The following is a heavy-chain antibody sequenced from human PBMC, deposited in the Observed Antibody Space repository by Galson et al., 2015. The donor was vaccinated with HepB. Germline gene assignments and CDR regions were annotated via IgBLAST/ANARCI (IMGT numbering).Heavy chain of an antibody. D-gene: IGHD6-13*01. J-gene: IGHJ4*02. CDR2: ITPLFGTA. Sequence: SVKVSCKASGGIFSRYTTSWVRQAPGQGLEWMGGITPLFGTAKYAQRFQGRVTITADESTNTVYMDLSGLRSEDTAIYYCGREGIAAAANPMDYWGQGTLVTVSS. CDR3: GREGIAAAANPMDY. V-gene: IGHV1-69*13. CDR1: GGIFSRYT.